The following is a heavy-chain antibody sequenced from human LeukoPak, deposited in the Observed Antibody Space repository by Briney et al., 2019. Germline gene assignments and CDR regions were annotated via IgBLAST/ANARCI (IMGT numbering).Heavy chain of an antibody. CDR2: IYSGGGT. V-gene: IGHV3-66*01. CDR1: GLTVSSDY. D-gene: IGHD6-6*01. Sequence: GGSLRLSCAASGLTVSSDYMSGVRQAPGKGLEWASVIYSGGGTYYADSVRGRFTISRDNSKNTLYLQLNSLRAEDTAVYYCARYPYSTSSWSDPWGQGTLVTVSS. CDR3: ARYPYSTSSWSDP. J-gene: IGHJ5*02.